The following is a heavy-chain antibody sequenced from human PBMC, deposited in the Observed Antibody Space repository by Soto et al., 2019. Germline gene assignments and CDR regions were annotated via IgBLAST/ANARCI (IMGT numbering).Heavy chain of an antibody. CDR2: IYYSAVT. CDR3: ARDRGGYGDFDY. V-gene: IGHV4-31*03. D-gene: IGHD5-12*01. CDR1: GGSISSGGYY. Sequence: QVQLQESGPGLVKPSQTLSLMCTVSGGSISSGGYYWSWIRQHPGKVLEWIGYIYYSAVTYYNPSRKSRVTISVDTSKNQFSLKLSSVTAADTALYYCARDRGGYGDFDYWGQGTLVTVSS. J-gene: IGHJ4*02.